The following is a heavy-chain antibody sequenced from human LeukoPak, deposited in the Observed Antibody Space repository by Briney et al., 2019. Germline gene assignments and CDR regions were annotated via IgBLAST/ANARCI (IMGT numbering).Heavy chain of an antibody. CDR2: SSSSSSYK. V-gene: IGHV3-21*01. CDR1: GFTFSSYA. D-gene: IGHD3-22*01. CDR3: AREGDDSSGYSYQPPDY. J-gene: IGHJ4*02. Sequence: GGSLRLSCAASGFTFSSYAMSWVRQAPGRGLEWVSSSSSSSSYKYYADSVKGRFTISRDNAKNSLYLQMNSLRAEDTTVYYCAREGDDSSGYSYQPPDYWGQGTLVTVSS.